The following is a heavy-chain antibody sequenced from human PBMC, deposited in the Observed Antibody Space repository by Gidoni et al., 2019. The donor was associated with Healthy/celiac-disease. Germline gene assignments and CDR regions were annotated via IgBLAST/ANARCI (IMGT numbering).Heavy chain of an antibody. Sequence: WVRQAPGKGLEWVSYISRSGSTIYYADSVKGRFTISRDNAKNSLYLQMNSLRAEDTAVYYRARGAGELLWFGELSPEFDYWGQGTLVTVSS. CDR3: ARGAGELLWFGELSPEFDY. D-gene: IGHD3-10*01. V-gene: IGHV3-48*03. J-gene: IGHJ4*02. CDR2: ISRSGSTI.